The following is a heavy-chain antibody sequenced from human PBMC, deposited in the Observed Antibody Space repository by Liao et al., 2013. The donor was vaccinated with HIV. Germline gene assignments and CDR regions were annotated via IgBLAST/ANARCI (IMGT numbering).Heavy chain of an antibody. Sequence: QVQLQQWGAGLLKPSETLSLTCAVNGGSLGIYYWTWIRQSPGKGLEWIGEVNHSGTTNYNPSLKSRVTISLDMSKSQFSLTLTSVSAADSAVYYCARGSIIGAHQVVWGSDVWGQGTLVSVSS. CDR1: GGSLGIYY. D-gene: IGHD3-3*01. J-gene: IGHJ4*02. V-gene: IGHV4-34*01. CDR2: VNHSGTT. CDR3: ARGSIIGAHQVVWGSDV.